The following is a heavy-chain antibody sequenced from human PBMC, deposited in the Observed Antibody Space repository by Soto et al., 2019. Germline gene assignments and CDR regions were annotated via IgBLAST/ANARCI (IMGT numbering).Heavy chain of an antibody. V-gene: IGHV3-11*06. D-gene: IGHD6-19*01. J-gene: IGHJ6*02. CDR1: GFTFSDYY. Sequence: GGSLRLSCAASGFTFSDYYMSWIRQAPGKGLEWVSYISSSSSYTNYADSVKGRFTISRDNAKNSLYLQMNSLRAEDTAVYYCARKAVAGTGLTSSTYGGMDVWGQGTTVTVSS. CDR3: ARKAVAGTGLTSSTYGGMDV. CDR2: ISSSSSYT.